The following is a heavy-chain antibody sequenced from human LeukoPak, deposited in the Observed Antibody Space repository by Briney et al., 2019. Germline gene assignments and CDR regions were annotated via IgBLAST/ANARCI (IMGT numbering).Heavy chain of an antibody. CDR1: GFTFDDYA. V-gene: IGHV3-9*01. D-gene: IGHD6-6*01. Sequence: GRSLRLSCAASGFTFDDYAMHWVRQAPGKGLEWVSGISWNSGSIGYADSVKGRLTISRDNAKNSLYLQMNSLRAEDTAVYHCANGLEYSSNSAFDHWGQGTLVTVSS. CDR3: ANGLEYSSNSAFDH. J-gene: IGHJ4*02. CDR2: ISWNSGSI.